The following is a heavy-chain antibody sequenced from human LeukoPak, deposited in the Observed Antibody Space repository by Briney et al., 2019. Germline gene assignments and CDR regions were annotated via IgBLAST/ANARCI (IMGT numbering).Heavy chain of an antibody. D-gene: IGHD3-16*01. CDR3: ARDRGRRRMITFGDAFDV. J-gene: IGHJ3*01. Sequence: GGSLRLSCAASGFTVSSNYMSWVRQAPGKGLEWVSVIYSGSSTYYAEYVKGRFTISRDNSKNTLYLQMNSLIAEDTAVYYCARDRGRRRMITFGDAFDVWGQGTMVTVPS. CDR2: IYSGSST. V-gene: IGHV3-66*01. CDR1: GFTVSSNY.